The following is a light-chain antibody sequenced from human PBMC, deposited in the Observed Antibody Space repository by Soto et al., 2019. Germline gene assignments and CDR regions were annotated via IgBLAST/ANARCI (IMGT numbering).Light chain of an antibody. CDR2: AAS. J-gene: IGKJ5*01. Sequence: IMLTQSPDTLSLSPGERAPLFCMASQSVSNSLAWYRQIPGQAPRLLIYAASNRATVIPARFSGSGSGTDFTLTISSLEPEDFAVYYCQKSSNWPPIPSGQGTRLEVK. CDR3: QKSSNWPPIP. CDR1: QSVSNS. V-gene: IGKV3-11*01.